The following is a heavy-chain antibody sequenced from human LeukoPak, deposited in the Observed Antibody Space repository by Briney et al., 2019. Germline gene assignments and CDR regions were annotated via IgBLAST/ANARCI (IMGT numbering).Heavy chain of an antibody. V-gene: IGHV6-1*01. D-gene: IGHD3-10*01. Sequence: SQTLSLTSALSGDSVSINSAAWNWVRQSPSRCLEWLGRTYYRSKRTNDYAVAVKSRITISPDTYKNQFSLQLNSVTPEDTAIYYCARDIGSITWSNWFDHWGQGTLVTVSS. J-gene: IGHJ5*02. CDR1: GDSVSINSAA. CDR2: TYYRSKRTN. CDR3: ARDIGSITWSNWFDH.